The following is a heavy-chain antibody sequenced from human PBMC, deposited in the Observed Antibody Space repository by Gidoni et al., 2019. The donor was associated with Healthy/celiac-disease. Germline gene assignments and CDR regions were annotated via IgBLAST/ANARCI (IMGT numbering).Heavy chain of an antibody. CDR1: GGSFSGYY. J-gene: IGHJ4*02. CDR3: ARGGSIAAAGTGY. CDR2: FNHSGST. D-gene: IGHD6-13*01. V-gene: IGHV4-34*01. Sequence: QVQLQQWGAGLLKPSETLPPTCAVYGGSFSGYYWSCIRQPPGKGLEWMGEFNHSGSTNYNPAHKSRVTISVDTSKNQFSLKLSSVTAADTAVYYCARGGSIAAAGTGYWGQGTLVTVSS.